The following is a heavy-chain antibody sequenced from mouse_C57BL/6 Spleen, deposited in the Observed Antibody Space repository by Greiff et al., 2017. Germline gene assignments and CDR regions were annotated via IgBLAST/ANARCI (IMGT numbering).Heavy chain of an antibody. CDR1: GYTFTDYE. Sequence: VQLQESGAELVRPGASVTLSCKASGYTFTDYEMHWVKQTPVHGLEWIGAIDPETGGTAYNQKFKGKAILTADKSSSTAYMELRSLTSEDSAGYYCTRGPLLGYFDYWGQGTTLTVSS. D-gene: IGHD2-1*01. J-gene: IGHJ2*01. V-gene: IGHV1-15*01. CDR3: TRGPLLGYFDY. CDR2: IDPETGGT.